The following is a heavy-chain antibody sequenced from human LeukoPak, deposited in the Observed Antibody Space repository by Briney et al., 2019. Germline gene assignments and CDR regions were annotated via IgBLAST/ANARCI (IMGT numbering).Heavy chain of an antibody. J-gene: IGHJ3*02. D-gene: IGHD6-6*01. V-gene: IGHV3-66*01. CDR3: ARVGYSSSSIDI. Sequence: GGSLRLSCAASGFTVSSNYMSWVRQAPGKGLEWVSVIYSGGSTYYADSVKGRFTISRDNAKNSLYLQMNSLRAEDTAVYYCARVGYSSSSIDIWGQGTMVTVSS. CDR1: GFTVSSNY. CDR2: IYSGGST.